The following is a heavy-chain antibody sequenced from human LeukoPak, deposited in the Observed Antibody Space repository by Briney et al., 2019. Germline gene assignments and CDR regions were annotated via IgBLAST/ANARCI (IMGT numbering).Heavy chain of an antibody. CDR3: ARGRPYGDYFDY. V-gene: IGHV4-38-2*02. Sequence: SETLSLTCTVSGYSISHGYYWGWIRQPPGKGLEWIGIIYYSGSTYYNPSLKSRVTISVDTSKNQFSLKLSSVTAADTAVYYCARGRPYGDYFDYWGHGTLVTVSS. CDR1: GYSISHGYY. CDR2: IYYSGST. J-gene: IGHJ4*01. D-gene: IGHD4-17*01.